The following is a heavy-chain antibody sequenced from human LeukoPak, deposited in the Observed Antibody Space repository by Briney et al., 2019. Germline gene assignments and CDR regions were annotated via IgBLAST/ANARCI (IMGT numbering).Heavy chain of an antibody. CDR3: AKDQDGSGIYDY. Sequence: GTSLRLTCAGSGFTFADYGMYWIRQAPGKGQEWVAVISYDGRITNYADSVEGRFTISRDNPQSLVHLQLNSLRAEDTAVYYCAKDQDGSGIYDYWGQGTRVTVSS. J-gene: IGHJ4*02. V-gene: IGHV3-30*18. CDR1: GFTFADYG. D-gene: IGHD3-10*01. CDR2: ISYDGRIT.